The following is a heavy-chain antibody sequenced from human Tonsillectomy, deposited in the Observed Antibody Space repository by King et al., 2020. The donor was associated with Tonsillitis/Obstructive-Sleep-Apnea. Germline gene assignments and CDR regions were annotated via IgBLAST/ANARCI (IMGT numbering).Heavy chain of an antibody. CDR1: GFNFSDYA. Sequence: VQLVESGGGVVQPGRFLRLSCAASGFNFSDYAMHWVRQAPGKGLEWLAVISYDGSKKYYADSVKGRFTISRDNSKNTLYLQMKSLRIEDTAVYYCARAPEVKQWLCPWFDSWGQGHLVSVSS. V-gene: IGHV3-30*04. J-gene: IGHJ5*01. CDR2: ISYDGSKK. D-gene: IGHD6-19*01. CDR3: ARAPEVKQWLCPWFDS.